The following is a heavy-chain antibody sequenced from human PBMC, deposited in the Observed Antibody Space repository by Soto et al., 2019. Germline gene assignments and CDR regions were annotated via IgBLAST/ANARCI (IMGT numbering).Heavy chain of an antibody. D-gene: IGHD2-15*01. CDR2: IKQDGSEK. CDR1: GFTFSSYW. CDR3: ARLVVVAATLFGYFHY. J-gene: IGHJ4*02. Sequence: PGGSLRLSCAASGFTFSSYWMSWVRQAPGKGLEWVANIKQDGSEKYYVDSVKGRFTISRDNAKNSLYLQMNSLRAEDTAVYYCARLVVVAATLFGYFHYWGQGTLVTVSS. V-gene: IGHV3-7*01.